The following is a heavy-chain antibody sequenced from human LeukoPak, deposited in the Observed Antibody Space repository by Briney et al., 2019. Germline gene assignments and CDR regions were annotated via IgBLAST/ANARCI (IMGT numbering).Heavy chain of an antibody. J-gene: IGHJ4*02. V-gene: IGHV1-69*02. CDR1: GSTFNNYN. Sequence: SVKVSCKASGSTFNNYNIMRVRQAPGQGLEWMGRIVPMLGVTNYAQKFQDRVKITADKFTNTAYIELSSLRSEDTAVYYCARNILTGYYDYWGQGTLVTVSS. CDR3: ARNILTGYYDY. CDR2: IVPMLGVT. D-gene: IGHD3-9*01.